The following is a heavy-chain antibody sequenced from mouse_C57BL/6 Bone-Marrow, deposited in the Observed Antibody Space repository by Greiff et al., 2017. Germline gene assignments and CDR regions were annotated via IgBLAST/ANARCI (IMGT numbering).Heavy chain of an antibody. CDR1: GYTFTSYG. D-gene: IGHD2-4*01. CDR3: ARSDYYDYDWFAY. CDR2: IYPRSGNT. V-gene: IGHV1-81*01. Sequence: VQLQQSGAELARPGASVKLSCKASGYTFTSYGISWVKQRTGQGLEWIGEIYPRSGNTYYNEKFKGKATLTADKSSSTAYMELRSLASEDSAVYFCARSDYYDYDWFAYWGQGTLVTVSA. J-gene: IGHJ3*01.